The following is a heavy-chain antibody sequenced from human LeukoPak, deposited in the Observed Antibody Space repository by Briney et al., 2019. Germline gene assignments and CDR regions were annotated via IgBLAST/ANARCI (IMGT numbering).Heavy chain of an antibody. V-gene: IGHV3-30*02. D-gene: IGHD1-26*01. J-gene: IGHJ4*02. Sequence: GGSLRLSCAASGFSFSGYGMHWVRQAPGKGLEWVAFIRYDGSNEYYADSVKGRFTISRDNSKNTLYLQMNSLRAEDTAVYYCAKSKAGSGNYGDYWGQGTLVTVSS. CDR3: AKSKAGSGNYGDY. CDR2: IRYDGSNE. CDR1: GFSFSGYG.